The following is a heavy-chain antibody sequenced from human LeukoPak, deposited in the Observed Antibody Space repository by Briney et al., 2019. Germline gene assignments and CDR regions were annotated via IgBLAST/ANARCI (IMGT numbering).Heavy chain of an antibody. CDR2: MNPNSGNT. CDR1: GYTFPSYD. J-gene: IGHJ6*02. CDR3: ARDRAPYGDYDGIYYYYGMDV. Sequence: ASVKVSCKASGYTFPSYDINWVRQAAGQGLEWMGWMNPNSGNTGYAQKFQGRVTMTRNTSISTAYMELSSLRSEDTAVYYCARDRAPYGDYDGIYYYYGMDVWGQGTTVTVSS. D-gene: IGHD4-17*01. V-gene: IGHV1-8*01.